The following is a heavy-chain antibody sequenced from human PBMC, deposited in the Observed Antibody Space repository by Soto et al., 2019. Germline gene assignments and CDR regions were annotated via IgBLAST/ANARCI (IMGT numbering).Heavy chain of an antibody. CDR2: ISAYNGNT. CDR1: GYTFTSYG. V-gene: IGHV1-18*04. J-gene: IGHJ3*02. Sequence: QVQLVQSGAEVKKPGASVKVSCKASGYTFTSYGISWVRQAPGQGLEWMGWISAYNGNTNYAQKLQGRVTMTTDTSTSTAYMELRSLRSDDTAVYYCARAPTAYDSSGYLDAFDIWGQGTMVTVSS. CDR3: ARAPTAYDSSGYLDAFDI. D-gene: IGHD3-22*01.